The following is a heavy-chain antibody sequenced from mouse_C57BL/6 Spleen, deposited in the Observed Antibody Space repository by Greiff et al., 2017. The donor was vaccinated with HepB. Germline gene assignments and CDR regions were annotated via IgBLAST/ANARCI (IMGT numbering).Heavy chain of an antibody. V-gene: IGHV1-15*01. J-gene: IGHJ4*01. Sequence: QVQLQQSGAELVRPGASVTLSCKASGYTFTDYEMHWVKQTPVHGLEWIGAIDPETGGTAYNQKFKGKAILTADKSSSTAYMELRSLTSEDSAVYYYTRPQSHECDYRPMDYWGQGTSVTVSS. CDR1: GYTFTDYE. D-gene: IGHD2-4*01. CDR2: IDPETGGT. CDR3: TRPQSHECDYRPMDY.